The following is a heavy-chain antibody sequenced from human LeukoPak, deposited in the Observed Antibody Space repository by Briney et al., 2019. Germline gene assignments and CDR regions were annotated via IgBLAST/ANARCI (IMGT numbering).Heavy chain of an antibody. CDR3: AREGGSSGY. CDR2: ISSSSSTI. D-gene: IGHD6-13*01. V-gene: IGHV3-48*04. J-gene: IGHJ4*02. Sequence: GGSLRLSCAASGFTFSSYSMNWVRQAPGKGLEWVSYISSSSSTIYYADSVKGRFTISRDNAKNSLYLQMNSLRAEDTAVYYCAREGGSSGYWGRGTLVTVSS. CDR1: GFTFSSYS.